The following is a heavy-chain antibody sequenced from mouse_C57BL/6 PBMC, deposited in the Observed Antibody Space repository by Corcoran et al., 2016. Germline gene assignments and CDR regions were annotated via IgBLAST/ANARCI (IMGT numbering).Heavy chain of an antibody. CDR2: IYPGDGDT. V-gene: IGHV1-80*01. CDR3: ARRGYSNYDY. CDR1: GYAFSSYW. D-gene: IGHD2-5*01. Sequence: QVQLQQSGAELVKPGASVKISCKASGYAFSSYWMKWVKQRPGKGLEWIGQIYPGDGDTNYNGKFKGKATLTADKSSSTAYMQLSSLTSEDSAVYFCARRGYSNYDYWGQGTALTVSS. J-gene: IGHJ2*01.